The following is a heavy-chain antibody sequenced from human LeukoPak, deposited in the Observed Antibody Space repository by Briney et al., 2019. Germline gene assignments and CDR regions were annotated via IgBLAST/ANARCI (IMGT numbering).Heavy chain of an antibody. J-gene: IGHJ4*02. CDR3: AKGNPYRDRFDY. CDR1: GFTFSSYA. CDR2: ISGRGGST. D-gene: IGHD5-24*01. V-gene: IGHV3-23*01. Sequence: GGSLRLSCAVSGFTFSSYAMSWVRQAPGKGLEWVSAISGRGGSTYYADSVKGRLTISRDNSKNTLYLQMNSLRAEDTAVYYCAKGNPYRDRFDYWGQGTLVTVSS.